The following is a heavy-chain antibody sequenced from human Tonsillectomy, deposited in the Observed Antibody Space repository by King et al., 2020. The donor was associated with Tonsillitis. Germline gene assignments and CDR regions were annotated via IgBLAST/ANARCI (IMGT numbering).Heavy chain of an antibody. V-gene: IGHV3-15*01. CDR1: GFTFSHAW. J-gene: IGHJ5*02. Sequence: EVQLVESGGGLVKPGGSVRLSCAASGFTFSHAWMSWVRQAPGKGPEWVGRIKSKSDGETTDYAAPVKGRFIMSRDDSKNTLYLQMNSLKTEDTAVYYCTTGCSSTRCYNWAWFDTWGQGSLVTVSS. D-gene: IGHD2-2*02. CDR2: IKSKSDGETT. CDR3: TTGCSSTRCYNWAWFDT.